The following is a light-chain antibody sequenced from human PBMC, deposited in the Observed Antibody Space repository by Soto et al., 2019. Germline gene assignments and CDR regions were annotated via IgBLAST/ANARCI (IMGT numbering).Light chain of an antibody. CDR1: QSVSNNY. Sequence: VLSQSPGTLSLYPGERAPLSCRASQSVSNNYLAWYQQKPGQAPRLLIYGASNRATGIPDRFSVSGSGTDFPLTFSRLEPEDSAVDDCQQYGSSGTFGQGTKVDIK. CDR2: GAS. V-gene: IGKV3-20*01. CDR3: QQYGSSGT. J-gene: IGKJ1*01.